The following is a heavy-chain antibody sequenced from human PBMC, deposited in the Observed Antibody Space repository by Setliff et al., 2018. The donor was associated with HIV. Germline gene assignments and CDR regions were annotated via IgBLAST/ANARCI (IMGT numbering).Heavy chain of an antibody. J-gene: IGHJ6*03. CDR2: ISSSSRSK. CDR3: ARDSSRGYLDWLSLKYYYSYYIDV. CDR1: GFTFSTYS. D-gene: IGHD3-9*01. Sequence: GGSLRLSCEASGFTFSTYSMNWVRQAPGKGLEWVSSISSSSRSKYYADSVKGRFTISRDNSKNTLYLQMNSLRAEDTAVYYCARDSSRGYLDWLSLKYYYSYYIDVWGKGNPGHRLL. V-gene: IGHV3-21*01.